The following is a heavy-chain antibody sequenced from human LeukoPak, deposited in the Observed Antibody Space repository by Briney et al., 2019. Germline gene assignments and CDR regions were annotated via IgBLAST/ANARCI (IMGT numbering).Heavy chain of an antibody. CDR3: ARGTTMILDAFDI. CDR1: GGSISSSSYY. D-gene: IGHD3-22*01. J-gene: IGHJ3*02. V-gene: IGHV4-39*07. Sequence: SETLPLTCTVSGGSISSSSYYWGWIRQPPGKGLEWIGSIYYSGSTYYNPSLKSRVTISVDTSKNQFSLKLSSVTAADTAVYYCARGTTMILDAFDIWGQGTMVTVSS. CDR2: IYYSGST.